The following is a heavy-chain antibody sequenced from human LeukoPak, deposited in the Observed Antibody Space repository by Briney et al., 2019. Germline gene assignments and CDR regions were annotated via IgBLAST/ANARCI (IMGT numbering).Heavy chain of an antibody. V-gene: IGHV1-3*01. Sequence: ASVKVSCKASGYTFTSYAMHWVRQAPGQRLEWMGWINAGNGNTKYSQKFQGRVTITRDTSASTAYMELSSLRSEDTAVYYCARDVYSGGWAYGAFDIWGQGTMVTVSS. D-gene: IGHD6-19*01. CDR1: GYTFTSYA. CDR3: ARDVYSGGWAYGAFDI. CDR2: INAGNGNT. J-gene: IGHJ3*02.